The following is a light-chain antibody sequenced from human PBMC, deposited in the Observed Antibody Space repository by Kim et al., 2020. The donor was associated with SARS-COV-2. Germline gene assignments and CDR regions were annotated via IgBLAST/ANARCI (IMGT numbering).Light chain of an antibody. V-gene: IGKV1-27*01. CDR3: QKYNSAPWT. CDR2: AAS. J-gene: IGKJ1*01. CDR1: QGVSNY. Sequence: DIQLTQSPSSLSASVGDRVTITCRASQGVSNYVAWYQQRPGKAPMLLIYAASTMPSGVPSRFSGSGSGTDFALIISSLQPEDVATYYWQKYNSAPWTFGQGTKVDIK.